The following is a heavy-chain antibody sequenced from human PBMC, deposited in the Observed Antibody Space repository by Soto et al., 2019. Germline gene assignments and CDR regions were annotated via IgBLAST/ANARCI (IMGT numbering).Heavy chain of an antibody. CDR2: IYYSGST. J-gene: IGHJ5*02. CDR1: GGSISSGGYY. D-gene: IGHD3-3*01. Sequence: SETLSLTCTVSGGSISSGGYYWSWIRQHPGKGLEWIGHIYYSGSTYYNPSLKSRVTISVDTSKHQFSLKLSSVTAADTAVYYCARALTIFGVVIAIRFDPWGQGTLVTVSS. CDR3: ARALTIFGVVIAIRFDP. V-gene: IGHV4-31*03.